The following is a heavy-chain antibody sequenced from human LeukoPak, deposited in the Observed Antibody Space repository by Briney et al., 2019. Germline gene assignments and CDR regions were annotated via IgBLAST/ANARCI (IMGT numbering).Heavy chain of an antibody. Sequence: SETLSLTCTVSGGSISSSSYYWGWIRQPPGKGLEWIGSIYYSGSTYYNPFLKSRVTISVDTSKNQFSLKLSSVTAADTAVYYCARGYCSSTSCYIGAIDYWGQGTLVTVSS. V-gene: IGHV4-39*01. CDR3: ARGYCSSTSCYIGAIDY. CDR2: IYYSGST. J-gene: IGHJ4*02. D-gene: IGHD2-2*02. CDR1: GGSISSSSYY.